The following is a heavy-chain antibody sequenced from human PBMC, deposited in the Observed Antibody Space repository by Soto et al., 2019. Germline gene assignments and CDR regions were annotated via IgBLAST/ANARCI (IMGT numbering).Heavy chain of an antibody. D-gene: IGHD3-3*01. Sequence: KELERVSVIYSGGSTYYADSVKGRFTISRDNSKNTLYLQMNSLRAEDTAVYYCASLFYFGRGAAYYYHGLDVWGQGTAVPVSS. CDR3: ASLFYFGRGAAYYYHGLDV. J-gene: IGHJ6*02. CDR2: IYSGGST. V-gene: IGHV3-53*01.